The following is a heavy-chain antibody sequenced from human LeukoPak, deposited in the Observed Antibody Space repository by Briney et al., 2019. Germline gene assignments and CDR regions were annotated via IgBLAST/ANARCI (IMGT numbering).Heavy chain of an antibody. CDR2: ISGSGGST. Sequence: GGSLRLSCAASGFTFSSYAMSWVRQAPGKGLEWVSAISGSGGSTYYADSVKGRFTISRDNSMNALFLQMNSLRAEDTAVYYCAKSGPYCSSTSCNYFDYWGQGTLVTVSS. D-gene: IGHD2-2*01. CDR1: GFTFSSYA. V-gene: IGHV3-23*01. J-gene: IGHJ4*02. CDR3: AKSGPYCSSTSCNYFDY.